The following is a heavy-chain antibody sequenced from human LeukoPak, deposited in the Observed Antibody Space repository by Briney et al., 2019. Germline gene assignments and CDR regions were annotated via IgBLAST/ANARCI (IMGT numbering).Heavy chain of an antibody. CDR3: ARAPLYFTSCYDY. V-gene: IGHV3-48*03. D-gene: IGHD2-2*01. Sequence: GGSLRLSCAASGFTFSSYEMNWVRQAPGKGLEWVSYISSSGSTIYYADSVKGRFTISRDNAKNSLHLQMNSLRAEDTAVYYCARAPLYFTSCYDYWGQGTLVTVSS. CDR2: ISSSGSTI. CDR1: GFTFSSYE. J-gene: IGHJ4*02.